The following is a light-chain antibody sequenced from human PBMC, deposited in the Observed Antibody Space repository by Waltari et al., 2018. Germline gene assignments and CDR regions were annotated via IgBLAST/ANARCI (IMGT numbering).Light chain of an antibody. CDR3: QNHERLPAT. CDR1: QNIGNY. J-gene: IGKJ1*01. Sequence: LTQSPGTLSLSPGERATLPCRASQNIGNYLVWYQQKPGQAPRLLMYAASRRATGIPDRFSGSGSGTDFSLTISRLEPEDFAVYYCQNHERLPATFGQGTKVEIK. V-gene: IGKV3-20*01. CDR2: AAS.